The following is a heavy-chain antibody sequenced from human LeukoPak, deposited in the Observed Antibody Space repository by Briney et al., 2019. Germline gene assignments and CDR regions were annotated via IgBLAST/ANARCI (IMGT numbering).Heavy chain of an antibody. CDR1: GGSISSYY. CDR3: ARRGDY. Sequence: SETLSLTCTVSGGSISSYYWNWIRQPPGKGLEWIGSIYNYNPSLKSRVTISVDTSKNQFSLKLSSVTAADTAVYYCARRGDYWGQGTLVTVSS. D-gene: IGHD3-16*01. CDR2: IY. J-gene: IGHJ4*02. V-gene: IGHV4-59*08.